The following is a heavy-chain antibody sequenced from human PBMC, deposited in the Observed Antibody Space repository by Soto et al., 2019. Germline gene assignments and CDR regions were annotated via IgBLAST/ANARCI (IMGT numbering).Heavy chain of an antibody. CDR1: GGSISRGTVGSD. CDR3: ASGHDAYKVRY. Sequence: QVQLQESGPGLVRPSQTLSLICIVYGGSISRGTVGSDWTWIRQHPGKGLEWIGYIYYSGTTYYNPSLKSRPTISMDTSENQFSLELTSVTAADTAIYFCASGHDAYKVRYWGQGTLVTVSS. CDR2: IYYSGTT. J-gene: IGHJ4*02. V-gene: IGHV4-31*03. D-gene: IGHD1-1*01.